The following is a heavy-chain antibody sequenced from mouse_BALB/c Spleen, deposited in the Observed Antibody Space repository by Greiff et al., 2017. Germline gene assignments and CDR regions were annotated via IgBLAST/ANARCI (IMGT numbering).Heavy chain of an antibody. CDR3: ARGSSGTLYFDY. Sequence: EVKLMESGGGLVKPGGSLKLSCAASGFTFSSYAMSWVRQTPEKRLEWVATISSGGSYTYYPDSVKGRFTISRDNAKNTLYLQMSSLRSEDTAMYYCARGSSGTLYFDYWGQGTTLTVSS. V-gene: IGHV5-9-3*01. D-gene: IGHD3-1*01. CDR2: ISSGGSYT. J-gene: IGHJ2*01. CDR1: GFTFSSYA.